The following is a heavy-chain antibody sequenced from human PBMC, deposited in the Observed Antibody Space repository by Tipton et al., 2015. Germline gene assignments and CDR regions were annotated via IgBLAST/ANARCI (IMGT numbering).Heavy chain of an antibody. CDR2: VHYSGST. CDR3: ARRFSHSSSWTFDY. Sequence: QLVQSGPEVKPSETLSLTCTVSGGSISSSSYYWGWIRQPPGKGLEWIGSVHYSGSTYYNPSLKSRVTISVDTSKNQFSLKLSSVPAADTAVYYCARRFSHSSSWTFDYWGQGTLVTVSS. J-gene: IGHJ4*02. CDR1: GGSISSSSYY. D-gene: IGHD6-13*01. V-gene: IGHV4-39*01.